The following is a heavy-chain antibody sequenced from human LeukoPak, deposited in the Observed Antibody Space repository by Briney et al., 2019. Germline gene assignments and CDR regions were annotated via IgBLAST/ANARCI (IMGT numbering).Heavy chain of an antibody. D-gene: IGHD3-22*01. J-gene: IGHJ1*01. Sequence: ASVKVSCKTSGFTFANYGMHWVRQAPRQSLEWMGWINTGNGNTKSSQKFQDRVALTRDTSASTAYMELNSLSSEDTAVYYCARVPLSDSSGHYYPHWGQGTLVTVSS. CDR2: INTGNGNT. CDR1: GFTFANYG. V-gene: IGHV1-3*04. CDR3: ARVPLSDSSGHYYPH.